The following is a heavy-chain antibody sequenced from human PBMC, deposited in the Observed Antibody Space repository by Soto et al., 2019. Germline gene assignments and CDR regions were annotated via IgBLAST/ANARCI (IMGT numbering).Heavy chain of an antibody. CDR1: GGTFSSYA. Sequence: QVQLVQSGAEVKKPGSSVKVSCKASGGTFSSYAISWVRQAPGQGLEWMGGIIPISGTANYAQKFQGRVTITADESTNTAYMELSSLRSEYTAVYYCARSQGSSTSLEIYYYYYYGMDVWGQGTTVTVSS. CDR3: ARSQGSSTSLEIYYYYYYGMDV. J-gene: IGHJ6*02. D-gene: IGHD2-2*01. V-gene: IGHV1-69*01. CDR2: IIPISGTA.